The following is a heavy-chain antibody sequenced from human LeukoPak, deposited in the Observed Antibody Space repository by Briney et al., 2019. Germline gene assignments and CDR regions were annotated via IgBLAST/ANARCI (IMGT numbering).Heavy chain of an antibody. Sequence: SEPLSLTCTVSGGSFSSSSYYWGWIRQPPGKGLEWIGSFYYSGSTYYNPSLKSRVTISVDTSKNQFSLKLSSVTAADTAIYYCARIDGGHHLSPFDYWGQGTLVTVSS. J-gene: IGHJ4*02. CDR2: FYYSGST. D-gene: IGHD4-23*01. CDR3: ARIDGGHHLSPFDY. CDR1: GGSFSSSSYY. V-gene: IGHV4-39*01.